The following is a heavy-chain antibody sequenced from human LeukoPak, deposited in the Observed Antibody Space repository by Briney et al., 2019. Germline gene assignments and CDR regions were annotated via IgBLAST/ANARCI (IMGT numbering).Heavy chain of an antibody. D-gene: IGHD2-8*01. J-gene: IGHJ4*02. CDR2: IYYSGST. CDR3: ARVLMVYAIRKYFDY. Sequence: PSETLSLTCTVSGGSISSSSYYWGWIRQPPGKGLEWIGSIYYSGSTYYNPSLKSRVTISVDTSKNQFSLKLSSVTAADTAVYYCARVLMVYAIRKYFDYWGQGTLVTVSS. V-gene: IGHV4-39*07. CDR1: GGSISSSSYY.